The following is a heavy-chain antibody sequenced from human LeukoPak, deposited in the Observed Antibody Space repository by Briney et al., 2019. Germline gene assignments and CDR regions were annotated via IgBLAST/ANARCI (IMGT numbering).Heavy chain of an antibody. D-gene: IGHD3-10*01. V-gene: IGHV3-23*01. J-gene: IGHJ4*02. CDR2: ISGSGGST. CDR1: GFTFSSYS. Sequence: GGSLRLSCAASGFTFSSYSMNWGRQAPGKGLEWVSAISGSGGSTYYADSVKGRFTISRDNSKNTLYLQMNSLRAEDTAVYYCAKGLLWFGELSPFDYWGQGTLVTVSS. CDR3: AKGLLWFGELSPFDY.